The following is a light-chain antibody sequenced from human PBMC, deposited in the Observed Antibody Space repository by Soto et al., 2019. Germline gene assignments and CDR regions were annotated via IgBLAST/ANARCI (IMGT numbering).Light chain of an antibody. CDR2: EVT. J-gene: IGLJ1*01. CDR3: CSLTTSHTYV. Sequence: QSALTQPASVSGSPGQSITISCTGTSSDVGAYNYVSWYQHHPVKVPKLLIYEVTYRPSGVSNRYSGSKSGNSASLTISGLQADDEADYYCCSLTTSHTYVFGSGTKLTVL. CDR1: SSDVGAYNY. V-gene: IGLV2-14*01.